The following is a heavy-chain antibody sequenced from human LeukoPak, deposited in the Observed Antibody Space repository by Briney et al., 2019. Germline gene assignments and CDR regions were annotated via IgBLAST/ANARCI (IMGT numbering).Heavy chain of an antibody. CDR2: ISYDGSNK. Sequence: GGSLRLSCAASGFTFSSYAMHWVRQAPGKGLEWVAVISYDGSNKYYADSVKGRFTISRDNSKNTLYLQMNSLRAEDTAVYYCARDDTVYSSGRYYALTYYYYGMDVWGQGTTVTVSS. J-gene: IGHJ6*02. D-gene: IGHD6-19*01. CDR1: GFTFSSYA. V-gene: IGHV3-30-3*01. CDR3: ARDDTVYSSGRYYALTYYYYGMDV.